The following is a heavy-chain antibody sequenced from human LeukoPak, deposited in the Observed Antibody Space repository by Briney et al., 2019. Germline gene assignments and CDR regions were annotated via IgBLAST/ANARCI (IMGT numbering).Heavy chain of an antibody. Sequence: GRSLRLSCAASGFTFSSYGMHWVRQAPGKGLEWVAVISYDGSNKYYADSVKGRFTISRDNSKNTLYLQMNSLRAEDRAVYYCAKDRDSSSWYLDYWGQGTLVTVSS. CDR3: AKDRDSSSWYLDY. D-gene: IGHD6-13*01. J-gene: IGHJ4*02. CDR1: GFTFSSYG. CDR2: ISYDGSNK. V-gene: IGHV3-30*18.